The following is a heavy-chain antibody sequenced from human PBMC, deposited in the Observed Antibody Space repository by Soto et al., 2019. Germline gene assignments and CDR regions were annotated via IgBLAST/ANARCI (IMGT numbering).Heavy chain of an antibody. CDR2: IDPSDSYT. J-gene: IGHJ5*02. D-gene: IGHD6-19*01. CDR1: GYSFTSYW. CDR3: ARQEAVAGNDAWFDP. V-gene: IGHV5-10-1*01. Sequence: ESLKISCKGSGYSFTSYWISWVRQMPGKGLEWMGRIDPSDSYTNYSPSFQGHVTISADKSISTAYLQWSSLKASDTAMYYCARQEAVAGNDAWFDPWGQGTLVTVSS.